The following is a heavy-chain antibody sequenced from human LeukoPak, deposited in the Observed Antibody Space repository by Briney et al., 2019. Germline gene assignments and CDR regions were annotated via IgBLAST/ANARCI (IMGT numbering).Heavy chain of an antibody. J-gene: IGHJ5*02. CDR1: GGSISSYY. CDR3: ARRDRSNFDP. V-gene: IGHV4-59*08. Sequence: SETLSLTCTVSGGSISSYYWSWIRQPPGKGLEWIGYIYYSGSTNYNPSLKRRVTIPVDTSKNQFSLKLSSVTAADTAVYYCARRDRSNFDPWGQGTLVTVSS. CDR2: IYYSGST.